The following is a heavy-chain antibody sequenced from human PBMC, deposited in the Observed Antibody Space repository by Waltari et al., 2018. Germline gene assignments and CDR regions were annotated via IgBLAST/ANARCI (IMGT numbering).Heavy chain of an antibody. Sequence: EVQLVESGGGLVQPGRSLRLSCAASGFTFDDYAMHWVRQAPGKGLEWVSGISWNSGSIGYADSVKGRFTISRDNAKNSLYLQMNSLRAEDMALYYCAGSLSSSWYDGYFDYWGQGTLVTVSS. CDR1: GFTFDDYA. V-gene: IGHV3-9*03. J-gene: IGHJ4*02. CDR3: AGSLSSSWYDGYFDY. D-gene: IGHD6-13*01. CDR2: ISWNSGSI.